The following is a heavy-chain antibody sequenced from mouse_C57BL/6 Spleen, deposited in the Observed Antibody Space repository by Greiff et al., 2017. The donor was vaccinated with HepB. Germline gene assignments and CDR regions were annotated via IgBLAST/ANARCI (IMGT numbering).Heavy chain of an antibody. CDR1: GFTFSDYY. D-gene: IGHD4-1*01. V-gene: IGHV5-16*01. CDR3: AREGNWDGVLDY. CDR2: INYDGSST. Sequence: EVKLVESEGGLVQPGSSMKLSCTASGFTFSDYYMAWVRQVPEKGLEWVANINYDGSSTYYLDSLKSRFIISRDNAKNILYLQMSSLKSEDTATYYCAREGNWDGVLDYWGQGTTLTVSS. J-gene: IGHJ2*01.